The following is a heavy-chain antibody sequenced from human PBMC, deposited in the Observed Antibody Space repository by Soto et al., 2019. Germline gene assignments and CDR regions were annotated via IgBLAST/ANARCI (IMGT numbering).Heavy chain of an antibody. CDR2: IYYSGST. V-gene: IGHV4-31*03. Sequence: PSETLSLTCTVSGGSISSGGYYWSWIRQHPGKGLEWIGYIYYSGSTYYNPSLKSRVTISVDASKNQFSLKLSSVTAADTAVYYCARIRSDYYDSSGYYLDYWGQGTLVTVSS. D-gene: IGHD3-22*01. CDR1: GGSISSGGYY. CDR3: ARIRSDYYDSSGYYLDY. J-gene: IGHJ4*02.